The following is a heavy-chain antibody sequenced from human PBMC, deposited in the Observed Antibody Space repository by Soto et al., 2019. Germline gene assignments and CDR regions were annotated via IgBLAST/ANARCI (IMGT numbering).Heavy chain of an antibody. Sequence: QVQLVQSGAEVKKPGASVKVSCKASGYTFTSYGISWVRQAPGQGLEWMGWISAYNGNTNYAQQLQGRVTMTTVTSTSTADMEVRSLRSDDTAVYYCARGGYCSGGSCHHYYYYYYGMDVWGQGTTVTVSS. CDR1: GYTFTSYG. J-gene: IGHJ6*02. CDR3: ARGGYCSGGSCHHYYYYYYGMDV. D-gene: IGHD2-15*01. CDR2: ISAYNGNT. V-gene: IGHV1-18*01.